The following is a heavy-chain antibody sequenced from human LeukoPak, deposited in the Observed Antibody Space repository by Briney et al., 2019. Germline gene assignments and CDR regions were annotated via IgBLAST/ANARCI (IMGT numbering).Heavy chain of an antibody. CDR3: AGGDQKRDTYFDY. V-gene: IGHV3-33*01. CDR2: IWYDGSNK. D-gene: IGHD5-24*01. CDR1: GFTLSSYC. J-gene: IGHJ4*02. Sequence: PGGSLRLSCAASGFTLSSYCMHWVRQAPGKGLEWVAVIWYDGSNKYYADSVKGRFTISRDNSKNTVYLQMNSLRAEDTAVYYCAGGDQKRDTYFDYWGQGTLVTVSS.